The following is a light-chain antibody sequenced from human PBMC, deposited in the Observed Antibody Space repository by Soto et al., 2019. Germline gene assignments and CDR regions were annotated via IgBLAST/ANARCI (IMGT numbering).Light chain of an antibody. CDR3: QKYNSAPRT. CDR2: AAS. J-gene: IGKJ1*01. V-gene: IGKV1-27*01. CDR1: QGISNY. Sequence: DIQLTQSPSSVSASVGDRVTITCRASQGISNYLAWYQQKPGKVPKLLIYAASTLQSGVPSRFSGSGSGADFTLTISSLQPEDVATYYCQKYNSAPRTFGQGTKVDIK.